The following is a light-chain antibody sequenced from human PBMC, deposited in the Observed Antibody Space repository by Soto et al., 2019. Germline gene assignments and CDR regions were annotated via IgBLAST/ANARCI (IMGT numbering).Light chain of an antibody. Sequence: QSVLTQPASMSGSPGQSITISCTGTSSDVGRYNLVSWYQQYPGKAPKVMIYEGSKRPSGVSNRFSGSKSGNTASLAISGLQAEDEADYYCCSYAGSNTYVFGTGTKVTVL. CDR3: CSYAGSNTYV. CDR1: SSDVGRYNL. J-gene: IGLJ1*01. V-gene: IGLV2-23*01. CDR2: EGS.